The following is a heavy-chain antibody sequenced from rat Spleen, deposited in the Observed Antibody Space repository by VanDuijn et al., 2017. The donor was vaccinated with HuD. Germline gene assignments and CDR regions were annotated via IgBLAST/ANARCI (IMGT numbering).Heavy chain of an antibody. J-gene: IGHJ4*01. Sequence: EVQVLESGGGLVQPGNSLKLSCATSGFTFSTAWMYWYRQFPEKRLEWVARIKAKSNNYATDYTESVKGRFTISRDDSKSSIYLQMNNLKEEDTAIYYCACYYSSYTYVMDAWGQGASVTVSS. CDR3: ACYYSSYTYVMDA. D-gene: IGHD1-2*01. V-gene: IGHV6-6*01. CDR1: GFTFSTAW. CDR2: IKAKSNNYAT.